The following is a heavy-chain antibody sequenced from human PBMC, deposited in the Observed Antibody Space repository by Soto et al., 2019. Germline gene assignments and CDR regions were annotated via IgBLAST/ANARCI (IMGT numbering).Heavy chain of an antibody. D-gene: IGHD4-17*01. Sequence: EVQLVESGGGLVQPGGSLRLSCAASGFTFSSYWMSWVRQAPGKGLEWVADIKQDGSEKYYVDSVKGRFTISRDNAKNSLYLQKNSLRAEDTAVSYCARDLILTAYGDFWNETIFDYWGQGTLVTVSS. CDR2: IKQDGSEK. CDR1: GFTFSSYW. CDR3: ARDLILTAYGDFWNETIFDY. V-gene: IGHV3-7*03. J-gene: IGHJ4*02.